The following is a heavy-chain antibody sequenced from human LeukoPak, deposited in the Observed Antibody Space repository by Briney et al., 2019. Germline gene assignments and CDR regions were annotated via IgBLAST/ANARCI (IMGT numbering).Heavy chain of an antibody. D-gene: IGHD5-18*01. J-gene: IGHJ4*02. CDR2: IIPIFGTA. V-gene: IGHV1-69*13. CDR1: GGTFSSYA. Sequence: SVKVSCKASGGTFSSYAISWVRQAPGQGLEWMGGIIPIFGTANYAQKFQGRVTTTADESTSTAYMELSSLRSEDTAVYYCARELAAMVSGIYYFDYWGQGTLVTVSS. CDR3: ARELAAMVSGIYYFDY.